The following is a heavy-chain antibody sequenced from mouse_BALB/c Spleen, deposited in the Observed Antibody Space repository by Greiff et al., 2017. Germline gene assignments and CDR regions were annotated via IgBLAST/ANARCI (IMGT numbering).Heavy chain of an antibody. CDR3: ARRPGYGYFDV. D-gene: IGHD2-10*02. Sequence: VQLQQSGAELVRPGVSVKISCKGSGYTFTDYAMHWVKQSHAKSLEWIGVISTYYGDASYNQKFKGKATMTVDKSSSTAYMELARLTSEDSAIYYCARRPGYGYFDVWGAGTTVTVSS. CDR2: ISTYYGDA. CDR1: GYTFTDYA. V-gene: IGHV1S137*01. J-gene: IGHJ1*01.